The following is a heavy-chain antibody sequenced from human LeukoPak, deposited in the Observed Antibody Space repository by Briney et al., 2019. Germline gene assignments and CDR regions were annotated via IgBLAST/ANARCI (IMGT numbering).Heavy chain of an antibody. CDR1: GYTFTSYD. CDR2: MNPNSGNT. J-gene: IGHJ4*02. D-gene: IGHD3-22*01. CDR3: AXXXYYXDSSGYYYVFDY. V-gene: IGHV1-8*01. Sequence: ASVKVSCKASGYTFTSYDINWVRQAPGQGLEWMGWMNPNSGNTGYAQKFQGRVTMTRNTSISTAYMELSSLRSEDTAVYNCAXXXYYXDSSGYYYVFDYWGQGTLVTVSS.